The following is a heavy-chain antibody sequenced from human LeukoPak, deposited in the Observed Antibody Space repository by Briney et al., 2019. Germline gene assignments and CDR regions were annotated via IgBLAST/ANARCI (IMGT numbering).Heavy chain of an antibody. D-gene: IGHD4-23*01. J-gene: IGHJ4*02. CDR3: ARGGKATVVTM. V-gene: IGHV4-4*07. CDR2: IYSSGST. Sequence: SETLSLTCTVSGGSINSYSRSWIRQPAGKGLEWIGCIYSSGSTNYNPSLKSRVSMSVDTSKNQFSLKLTSVTAADTAVYYCARGGKATVVTMWGQGILVTVSS. CDR1: GGSINSYS.